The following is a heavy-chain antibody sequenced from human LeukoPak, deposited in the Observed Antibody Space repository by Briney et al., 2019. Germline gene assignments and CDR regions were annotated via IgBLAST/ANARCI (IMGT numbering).Heavy chain of an antibody. CDR1: GFTFSSYA. Sequence: GGSLRLSCAASGFTFSSYAMSWVRQAPGKGLEWVSAISGSGGSTYYADSVKGRFTISRDNSKNTLYLQMNSLRAEDTAVYYCAKDRPIAVAGYYFDYWGQGTLVTVPS. V-gene: IGHV3-23*01. CDR3: AKDRPIAVAGYYFDY. CDR2: ISGSGGST. D-gene: IGHD6-19*01. J-gene: IGHJ4*02.